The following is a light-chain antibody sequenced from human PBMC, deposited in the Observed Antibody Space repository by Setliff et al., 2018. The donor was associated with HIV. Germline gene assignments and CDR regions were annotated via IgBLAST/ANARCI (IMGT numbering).Light chain of an antibody. Sequence: QSALTQPASVSGTPGQSITISCIGTNSDVGGYNYVSWYQQHPGKAPKLLIYDVSDRPSGVSRRFSGSKSGNTASLTISGLQAEDEADYYCKSYTGSSPLYVFGSGTQLPS. CDR3: KSYTGSSPLYV. V-gene: IGLV2-14*03. J-gene: IGLJ1*01. CDR2: DVS. CDR1: NSDVGGYNY.